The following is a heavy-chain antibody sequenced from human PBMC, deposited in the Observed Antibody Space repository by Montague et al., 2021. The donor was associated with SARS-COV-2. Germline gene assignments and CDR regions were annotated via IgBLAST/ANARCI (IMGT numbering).Heavy chain of an antibody. D-gene: IGHD3-22*01. CDR3: ATELAGYYDDSGYYSAFDH. Sequence: SLRLSCPASGFTFSAFWMTWVRQAPGKGLEWVANIKQDGSQKYYLESVKGRFTISRDNAQNSLHLQMNSLRLEDTAVYYCATELAGYYDDSGYYSAFDHWGQGTLVSVSS. V-gene: IGHV3-7*05. CDR2: IKQDGSQK. J-gene: IGHJ4*02. CDR1: GFTFSAFW.